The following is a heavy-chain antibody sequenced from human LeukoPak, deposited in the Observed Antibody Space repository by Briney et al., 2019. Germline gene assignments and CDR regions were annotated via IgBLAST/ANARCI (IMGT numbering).Heavy chain of an antibody. J-gene: IGHJ4*02. V-gene: IGHV3-7*04. CDR2: VKQDGSEK. CDR1: GFTFSRFW. CDR3: ARYGSIAAAGTFDY. D-gene: IGHD6-13*01. Sequence: GGSLRLSCAASGFTFSRFWMSWVRQAPGKGLEWVANVKQDGSEKYYVDSVKGRFTISRDNAKKSLYLQMNSLRAEDTAVYYCARYGSIAAAGTFDYWGQGTLVTVSS.